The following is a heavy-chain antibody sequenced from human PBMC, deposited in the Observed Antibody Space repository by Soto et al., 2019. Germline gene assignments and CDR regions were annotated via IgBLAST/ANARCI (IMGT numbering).Heavy chain of an antibody. CDR2: ITETGGDT. J-gene: IGHJ6*02. Sequence: PGGSLRLSCAASGFTFGNFVMRWVRQTPGKGLEWVSTITETGGDTYYTDSVKGRFTISRDNSKNTLYLQMTSLRAEDTALYYCTRASSDRNHMEVWGPGTTGTVS. V-gene: IGHV3-23*01. CDR1: GFTFGNFV. CDR3: TRASSDRNHMEV.